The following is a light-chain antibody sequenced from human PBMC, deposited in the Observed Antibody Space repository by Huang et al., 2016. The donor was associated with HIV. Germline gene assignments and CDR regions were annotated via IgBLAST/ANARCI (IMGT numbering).Light chain of an antibody. CDR2: AAS. Sequence: IQLTQSPSSLSASVGDRVTITCWASRDIKTYLAWFHQRPGRAPKFLIFAASFLESGVPSRFSGSGSGTEFTLTINGLQPEDFGTYYCQQVDSYPRTFGQGTNVDVK. J-gene: IGKJ1*01. CDR3: QQVDSYPRT. V-gene: IGKV1-9*01. CDR1: RDIKTY.